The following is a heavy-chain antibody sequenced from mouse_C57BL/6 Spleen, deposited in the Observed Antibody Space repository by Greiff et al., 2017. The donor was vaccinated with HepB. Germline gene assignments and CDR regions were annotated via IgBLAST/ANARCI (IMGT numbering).Heavy chain of an antibody. CDR2: ISSGSSTI. D-gene: IGHD1-1*01. Sequence: VQLKESGGGLVKPGGSLKLSCAASGFTFSDYGMHWVRQAPEKGLEWVAYISSGSSTIYYADTVKGRFTISRDNAKNTLFLQMTSLRSEDTAMYYCARHYYGSSDAMDYWGQGTSVTVSS. J-gene: IGHJ4*01. CDR3: ARHYYGSSDAMDY. CDR1: GFTFSDYG. V-gene: IGHV5-17*01.